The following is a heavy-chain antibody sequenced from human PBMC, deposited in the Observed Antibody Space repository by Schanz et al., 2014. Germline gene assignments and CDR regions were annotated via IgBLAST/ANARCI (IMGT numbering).Heavy chain of an antibody. J-gene: IGHJ6*02. CDR1: GGSISSGGYS. CDR2: IYYSGST. Sequence: QVQLQESGPGLVKPSQTLSLTCAVSGGSISSGGYSWNWIRQPPGKGLEWIVYIYYSGSTYYNPSLKSRVTKSVDTSKNQSSLKLSSVTAADTAVYYCARGGRTTYNYYYGMDVWGQGTTVTVSS. D-gene: IGHD1-1*01. CDR3: ARGGRTTYNYYYGMDV. V-gene: IGHV4-30-4*07.